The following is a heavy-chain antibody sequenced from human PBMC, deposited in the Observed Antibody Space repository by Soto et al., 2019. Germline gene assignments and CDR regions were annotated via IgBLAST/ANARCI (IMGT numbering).Heavy chain of an antibody. D-gene: IGHD3-3*01. CDR1: GYSISSGYY. CDR3: ARDTPKIILRARTL. Sequence: SETLSLTCAVSGYSISSGYYWGWIRQSPGKGLEWIGTIYHYGSAHYNPSLKNRVTISIDTSKNQFSLKLASVTAAGTAVYYCARDTPKIILRARTLWGQGTLVTVSS. J-gene: IGHJ4*02. V-gene: IGHV4-38-2*02. CDR2: IYHYGSA.